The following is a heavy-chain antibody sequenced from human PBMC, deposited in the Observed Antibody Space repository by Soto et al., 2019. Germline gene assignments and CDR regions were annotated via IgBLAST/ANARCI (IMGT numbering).Heavy chain of an antibody. CDR1: GFTFSTYS. Sequence: EVQLVESGGGLVQPGGSLRLSCAASGFTFSTYSMNWVRQSPGKRPEWISYIISTSSTIYYAVSVKGGFTVSRDYANNSLYLQMNSLRDEDTAVYYCARDYYGAWSFDYWGQGTLVAVSS. V-gene: IGHV3-48*02. D-gene: IGHD3-10*01. CDR2: IISTSSTI. J-gene: IGHJ4*02. CDR3: ARDYYGAWSFDY.